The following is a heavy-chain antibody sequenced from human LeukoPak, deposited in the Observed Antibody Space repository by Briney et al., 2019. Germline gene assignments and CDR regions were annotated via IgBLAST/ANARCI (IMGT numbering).Heavy chain of an antibody. J-gene: IGHJ4*02. CDR3: AKAAAAPGFDL. V-gene: IGHV3-23*01. Sequence: GGSLRLSCAASGFTSSSYALNWVRQAPGKGLEWVATVSGSGDRMYHADSVKGRFTTSRDNSKNTIYLQMNSLRAEDTALYYCAKAAAAPGFDLWGQGTLVTVSS. CDR1: GFTSSSYA. CDR2: VSGSGDRM. D-gene: IGHD6-13*01.